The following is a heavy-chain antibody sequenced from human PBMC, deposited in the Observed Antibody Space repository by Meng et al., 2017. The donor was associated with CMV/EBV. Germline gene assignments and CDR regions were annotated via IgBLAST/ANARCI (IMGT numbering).Heavy chain of an antibody. CDR3: ARMQDDFWCGSPVPGMDV. Sequence: CTVPGGSISSYYWSWIRQPPGKGLEWSGYIYYSGITNYNPSLESRVTISVDTSKNQFSLKLSSVTAADTAVYYCARMQDDFWCGSPVPGMDVWGQGTTVTVSS. V-gene: IGHV4-59*01. CDR1: GGSISSYY. J-gene: IGHJ6*02. D-gene: IGHD3-3*01. CDR2: IYYSGIT.